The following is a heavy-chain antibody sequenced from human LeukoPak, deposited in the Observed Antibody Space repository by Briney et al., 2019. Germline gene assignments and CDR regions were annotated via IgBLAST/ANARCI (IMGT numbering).Heavy chain of an antibody. CDR2: ISYDGSNK. J-gene: IGHJ4*02. D-gene: IGHD6-13*01. CDR1: GFTFSSYG. V-gene: IGHV3-30*03. Sequence: GRSLRLSCAASGFTFSSYGMHWVRQAPGKGLEWAAVISYDGSNKYYADSVKGRFTISRDNAKNTLYLQMNSLRAEDTAVYYCARVKRAAGTERVYDYWGQGTLVTVSS. CDR3: ARVKRAAGTERVYDY.